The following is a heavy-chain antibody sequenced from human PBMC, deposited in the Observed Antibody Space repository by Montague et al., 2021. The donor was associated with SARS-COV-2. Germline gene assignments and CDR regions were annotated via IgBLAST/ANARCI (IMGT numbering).Heavy chain of an antibody. CDR2: VYSGGTTT. CDR1: GFNFSSYP. Sequence: SWRVSCVAFGFNFSSYPMTWVRQAPGKGLEWVSVVYSGGTTTYYPDSVKVRFTISRDNSKNTLYLEMNSLRAEDTAIYYCAKDRVPSSSWYDGMDVWGQGTTVIVSS. D-gene: IGHD6-13*01. CDR3: AKDRVPSSSWYDGMDV. V-gene: IGHV3-23*03. J-gene: IGHJ6*02.